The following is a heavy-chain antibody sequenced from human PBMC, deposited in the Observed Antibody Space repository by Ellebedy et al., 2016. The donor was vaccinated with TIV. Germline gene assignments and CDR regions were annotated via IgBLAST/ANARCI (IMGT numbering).Heavy chain of an antibody. CDR3: ASDSRYNWFDP. V-gene: IGHV4-59*12. J-gene: IGHJ5*02. Sequence: MPSETLSLTCTVSAGSISSYYWSWIRQPPGKGLEWIGYIYYSGSTNYNPSLKSRVTISVDKSKNQFSLELSAVTAADTAVYYCASDSRYNWFDPWGQGTLVTVSS. CDR2: IYYSGST. D-gene: IGHD2-2*01. CDR1: AGSISSYY.